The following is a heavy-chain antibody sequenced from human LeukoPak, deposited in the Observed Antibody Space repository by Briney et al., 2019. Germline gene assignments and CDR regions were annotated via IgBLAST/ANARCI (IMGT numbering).Heavy chain of an antibody. CDR2: IYSGGST. Sequence: GGSLRLSCAASGFTVSSNYMSWVRQAPGKGLEWVSVIYSGGSTYYADSVKGRFTISRDNSKNTLYLQMNSLRAEDTAVYYCAREGNYYDISGYSVWGQGTVVTVP. CDR1: GFTVSSNY. CDR3: AREGNYYDISGYSV. V-gene: IGHV3-66*01. J-gene: IGHJ4*02. D-gene: IGHD3-22*01.